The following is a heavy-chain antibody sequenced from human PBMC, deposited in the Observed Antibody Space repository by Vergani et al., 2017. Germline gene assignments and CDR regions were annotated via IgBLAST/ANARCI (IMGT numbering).Heavy chain of an antibody. CDR2: IDYSGST. V-gene: IGHV4-31*03. CDR1: GGSISSGGYY. CDR3: ARGGHYGEHAYFDL. D-gene: IGHD4-17*01. J-gene: IGHJ2*01. Sequence: QVQLQESGPGLVKPSQTLSLTCTVSGGSISSGGYYWSWIRQHPGKGLEWIGYIDYSGSTYYNPSLKSRVTISVDTSKNQFSLKLSSVTAADTAVYYCARGGHYGEHAYFDLWGRGTLVTVSS.